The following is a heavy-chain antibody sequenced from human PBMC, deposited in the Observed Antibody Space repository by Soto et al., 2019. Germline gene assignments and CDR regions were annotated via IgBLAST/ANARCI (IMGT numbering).Heavy chain of an antibody. CDR2: SYYNGNI. D-gene: IGHD3-9*01. J-gene: IGHJ4*02. Sequence: QVQLQESGPGLVKPLETLSLTCTVPGGSVTSYYWSWVRQPPGKGLEWIGYSYYNGNINYNPSLKSLLTISVDTSKNQFSLRLSPVTAADTAVYYCATGRVYFGSEYWGQGTLVTVSS. CDR3: ATGRVYFGSEY. CDR1: GGSVTSYY. V-gene: IGHV4-59*02.